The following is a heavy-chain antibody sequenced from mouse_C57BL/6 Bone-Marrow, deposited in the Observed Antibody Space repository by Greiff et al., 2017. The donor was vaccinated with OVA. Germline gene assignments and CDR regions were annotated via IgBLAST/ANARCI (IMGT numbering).Heavy chain of an antibody. V-gene: IGHV5-4*01. CDR1: GFTFSSYA. Sequence: DVMLVESGGGLVKPGGSLKLSCAASGFTFSSYAMSWVRQTPEKRLEWVATISDGGSYTYYPDNVKGRFTISRDNAKNTLYLQMSHLKSEDTAMYYCAREDDYPFDYWGQGTTLTVSA. CDR2: ISDGGSYT. J-gene: IGHJ2*01. D-gene: IGHD2-4*01. CDR3: AREDDYPFDY.